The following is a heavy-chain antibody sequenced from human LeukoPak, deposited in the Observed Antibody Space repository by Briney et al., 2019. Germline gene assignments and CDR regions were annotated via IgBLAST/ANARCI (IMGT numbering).Heavy chain of an antibody. J-gene: IGHJ5*02. Sequence: SETLSLTCTVSGGSISSYYWSWIRQPAGKGLEWIGRIYTSGSTNYNPSLKSRVTMSVDTSKNQFSLKPSSVTAADTAVYYCARGGGGTYVAPNWFDPWGQGTLVTVSS. CDR3: ARGGGGTYVAPNWFDP. CDR1: GGSISSYY. CDR2: IYTSGST. D-gene: IGHD1/OR15-1a*01. V-gene: IGHV4-4*07.